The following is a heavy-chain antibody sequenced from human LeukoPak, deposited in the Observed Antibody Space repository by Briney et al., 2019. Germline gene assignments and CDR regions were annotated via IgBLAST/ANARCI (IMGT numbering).Heavy chain of an antibody. V-gene: IGHV3-7*01. CDR2: IKQDGSEK. CDR3: AREIFGVAPRFPYYYYYYRDV. D-gene: IGHD3-3*01. J-gene: IGHJ6*03. Sequence: GGSLRLSCAASGFTFSSYWMSWVRQAPGKGLEWVANIKQDGSEKYYVDSVKGRFTISRDNAKNSLYLQMNSLRAEDTAVYYCAREIFGVAPRFPYYYYYYRDVGGKGPTVTVSS. CDR1: GFTFSSYW.